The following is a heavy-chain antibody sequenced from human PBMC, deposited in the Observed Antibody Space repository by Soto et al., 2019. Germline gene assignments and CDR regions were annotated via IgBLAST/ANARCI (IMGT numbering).Heavy chain of an antibody. CDR1: GASFTDFY. J-gene: IGHJ4*01. V-gene: IGHV4-4*07. Sequence: PSETLSLTCSVSGASFTDFYWTWIRQPAGKGLEWIGRIYASENIDYSPSLKSRVTMSMDTSKRQFSLNLTSVTAADTAMYYCERSGGRFNFHYWG. CDR3: ERSGGRFNFHY. CDR2: IYASENI. D-gene: IGHD2-15*01.